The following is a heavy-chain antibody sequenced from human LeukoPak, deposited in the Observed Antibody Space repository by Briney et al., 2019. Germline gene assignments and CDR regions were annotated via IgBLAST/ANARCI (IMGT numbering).Heavy chain of an antibody. V-gene: IGHV3-48*02. D-gene: IGHD1-26*01. CDR3: APHRDGSYPFDY. Sequence: PGGSLRLSCAAAGFTFSSYSMNWVRQAPGKGLEGVPYISSSSSTIYYADSVKGRLTISRDNAKNSLYLQMDSLRDEDTAVYYCAPHRDGSYPFDYWGQGTLVTVSS. CDR1: GFTFSSYS. CDR2: ISSSSSTI. J-gene: IGHJ4*02.